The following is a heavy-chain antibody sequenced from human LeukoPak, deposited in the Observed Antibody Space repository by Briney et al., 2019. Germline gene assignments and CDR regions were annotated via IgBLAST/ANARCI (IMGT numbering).Heavy chain of an antibody. CDR1: GYTFTSYG. V-gene: IGHV1-46*01. CDR3: AREVPSPGTTYYYYGMDV. CDR2: INPSGGST. Sequence: ASVKVSCKASGYTFTSYGISWVRQAPGQGLEWMGIINPSGGSTTYAQKFQGRVTMTRDTSTSTVYMELSSLRSEDTAVYYCAREVPSPGTTYYYYGMDVWGQGTTVTVSS. D-gene: IGHD1-7*01. J-gene: IGHJ6*02.